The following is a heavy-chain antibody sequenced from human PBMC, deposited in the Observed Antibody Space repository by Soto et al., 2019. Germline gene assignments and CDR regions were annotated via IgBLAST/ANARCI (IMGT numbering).Heavy chain of an antibody. J-gene: IGHJ4*02. CDR1: GDSVSSNIAA. CDR2: TYYRSKWYN. V-gene: IGHV6-1*01. CDR3: ARLSATGFDY. D-gene: IGHD6-13*01. Sequence: PSQTLSLTCAISGDSVSSNIAAWNWIRQSPSRGLEWLGRTYYRSKWYNGYAISVKSRITINPDTSKNQFSLQLNSVTPEDTAIYYCARLSATGFDYWGQGTLVTVSS.